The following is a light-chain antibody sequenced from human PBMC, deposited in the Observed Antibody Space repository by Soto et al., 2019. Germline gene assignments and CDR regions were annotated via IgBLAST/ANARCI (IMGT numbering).Light chain of an antibody. CDR1: QSISSY. J-gene: IGKJ2*01. CDR3: QQSYSTPPTYT. V-gene: IGKV1-39*01. Sequence: DIQMTQSPSSLSASVGDRVTITCRASQSISSYLNWYQQKPGKAPKLLIYAASSLQSGVPSRFSGSGSGTDFTLTISSLQPEDFATYHCQQSYSTPPTYTFGQGTKLEIK. CDR2: AAS.